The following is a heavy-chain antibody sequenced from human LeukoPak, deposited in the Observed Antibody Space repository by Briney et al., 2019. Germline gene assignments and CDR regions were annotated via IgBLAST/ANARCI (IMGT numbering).Heavy chain of an antibody. CDR3: ARDSSSWYSHDY. CDR1: GGSFSGYY. Sequence: TSETLSLTCAVYGGSFSGYYWSWIRQPPGKGLEWIGEINHSGSTNYNPSLKSRVTISVDTSKNQFSLKLSSVTAADTAVYYCARDSSSWYSHDYWGQGTLVTVSS. CDR2: INHSGST. D-gene: IGHD6-13*01. V-gene: IGHV4-34*01. J-gene: IGHJ4*02.